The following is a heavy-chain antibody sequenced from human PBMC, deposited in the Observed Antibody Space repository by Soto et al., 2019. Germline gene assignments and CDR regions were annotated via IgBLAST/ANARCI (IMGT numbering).Heavy chain of an antibody. CDR2: ISGSGGST. CDR1: GFTFSSYA. J-gene: IGHJ6*02. CDR3: AKDRRAQLPTPLHYYYGMDV. D-gene: IGHD2-2*01. Sequence: GGSLRLSCAASGFTFSSYAMSWVRQAPGKGLEWVSAISGSGGSTYYADSVKGRFTISRDNSKNTLYLQMNSLRAEETAVYYCAKDRRAQLPTPLHYYYGMDVWGQGTTVTVSS. V-gene: IGHV3-23*01.